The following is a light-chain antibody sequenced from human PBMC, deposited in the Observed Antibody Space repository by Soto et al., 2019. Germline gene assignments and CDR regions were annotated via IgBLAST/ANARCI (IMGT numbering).Light chain of an antibody. CDR2: EVS. CDR3: SSFAGSPVV. V-gene: IGLV2-8*01. J-gene: IGLJ2*01. CDR1: SSDVGEEKY. Sequence: QSVLTQPPSASGSPGQSVTITCSGTSSDVGEEKYVSWYQQHPCKVPTLILYEVSKWPSGVPDRFSGSRSGNTASLTVSGLQAEDEADYYCSSFAGSPVVFGGGTKLTVL.